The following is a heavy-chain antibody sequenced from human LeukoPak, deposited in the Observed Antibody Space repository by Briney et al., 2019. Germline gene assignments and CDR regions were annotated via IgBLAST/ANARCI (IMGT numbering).Heavy chain of an antibody. CDR1: GFTFSSFW. V-gene: IGHV3-15*01. CDR2: IKSKTDGGTT. CDR3: TTDGGISVYYFDY. D-gene: IGHD3-16*01. Sequence: PGGSLRLSCAASGFTFSSFWMSWVRQAPGKGLEWVGRIKSKTDGGTTDYAAPVKGRFTISRDDSKNTLYLQMNSLKTEDTAVYYCTTDGGISVYYFDYWGQGTLVTVSS. J-gene: IGHJ4*02.